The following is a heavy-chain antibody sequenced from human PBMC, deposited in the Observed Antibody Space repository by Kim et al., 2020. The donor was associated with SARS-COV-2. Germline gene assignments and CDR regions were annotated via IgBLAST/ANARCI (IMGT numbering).Heavy chain of an antibody. V-gene: IGHV1-69*13. CDR2: IIPIFGTA. CDR3: ARARGFYPGPKDGMDV. Sequence: SVKVSCKASGGTFSSYAISWVRQAPGQGLEWMGGIIPIFGTANYAQKFQGRVTITADESTSTAYMELSSLRSEDTAVYYCARARGFYPGPKDGMDVWGQGTTVTVSS. D-gene: IGHD3-10*01. J-gene: IGHJ6*02. CDR1: GGTFSSYA.